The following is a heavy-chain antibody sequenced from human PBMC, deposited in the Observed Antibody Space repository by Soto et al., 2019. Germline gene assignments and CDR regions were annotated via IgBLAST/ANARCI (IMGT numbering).Heavy chain of an antibody. CDR3: ARDRLWFGSAFFDY. V-gene: IGHV1-18*01. CDR2: ISAYNGNT. Sequence: ASVKVSCKASGYTFTSYGISWVRQAPGQGLEWMGWISAYNGNTNYAQKLQGRVTMTTDTSTSTAYMELRSLRSDDTAVYYCARDRLWFGSAFFDYWGQGTLVTVSS. J-gene: IGHJ4*02. CDR1: GYTFTSYG. D-gene: IGHD5-18*01.